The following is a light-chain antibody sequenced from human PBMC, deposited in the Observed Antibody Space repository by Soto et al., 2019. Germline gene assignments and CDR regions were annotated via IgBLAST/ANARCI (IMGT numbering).Light chain of an antibody. CDR3: QQRSNWPLT. CDR2: DAS. J-gene: IGKJ4*01. V-gene: IGKV3-11*01. CDR1: QSVSSY. Sequence: EIVLTQSPATLSLSPGERATLSCRASQSVSSYLAWYQQKPGQAPRLLIYDASNRATGIPARFSGSGSGTDLTLTISSLEPEDFAVYYCQQRSNWPLTFSGGTKVEIK.